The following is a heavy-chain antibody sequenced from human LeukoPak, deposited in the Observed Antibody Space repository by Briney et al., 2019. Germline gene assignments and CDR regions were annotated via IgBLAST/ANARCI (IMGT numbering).Heavy chain of an antibody. D-gene: IGHD1-26*01. CDR2: INPSGGST. CDR1: GGTFSSYA. V-gene: IGHV1-46*01. J-gene: IGHJ4*02. CDR3: ARGPHSCFDY. Sequence: GASVKVSCKASGGTFSSYAISWLRQAPGQGLEWMGIINPSGGSTSYAQKFQGRVTMTRDTSTSTVYMELSSLRSEDTAVYYCARGPHSCFDYWGQGTLVTVSS.